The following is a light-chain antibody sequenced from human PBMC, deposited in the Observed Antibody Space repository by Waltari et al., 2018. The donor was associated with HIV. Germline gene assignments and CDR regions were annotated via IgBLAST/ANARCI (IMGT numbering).Light chain of an antibody. CDR1: NSAIGVYNF. CDR2: DVN. J-gene: IGLJ3*02. Sequence: QSALTQPASVSGSPGQSITISCTGTNSAIGVYNFVSWYQQHPGKAPKLIIYDVNRRPSGVSDRFSASKSGNTGSLTISGLQAEDEADYYCSSYTLSSSWVFGGGTKLTVL. CDR3: SSYTLSSSWV. V-gene: IGLV2-14*03.